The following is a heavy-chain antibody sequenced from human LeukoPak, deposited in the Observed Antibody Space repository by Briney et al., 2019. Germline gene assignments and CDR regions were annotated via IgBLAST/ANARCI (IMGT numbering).Heavy chain of an antibody. Sequence: GGSLRLSCAASGFTFTSYSMSWVRQAPGKGLEWVSGTSDRGDYTYYADSVKGRFTTSRDNSKNTLYLQMNSLRAEDTALYFCAKKAQYNGNYPLDYWGQGTLVTVSS. CDR3: AKKAQYNGNYPLDY. D-gene: IGHD1-26*01. J-gene: IGHJ4*02. CDR1: GFTFTSYS. V-gene: IGHV3-23*01. CDR2: TSDRGDYT.